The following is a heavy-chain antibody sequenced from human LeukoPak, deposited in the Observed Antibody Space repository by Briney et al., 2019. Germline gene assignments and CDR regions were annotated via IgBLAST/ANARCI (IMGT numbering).Heavy chain of an antibody. CDR3: ARDFTGLLWFGELLEYFDY. V-gene: IGHV3-30-3*01. CDR2: ISYDGSNK. D-gene: IGHD3-10*01. J-gene: IGHJ4*02. Sequence: GGSLRLSCAASGFTFSSYAMHWVRQAPGKGLEWVAVISYDGSNKYYADSVKGRFTISRDNSKNTLYLQMNSLRAEDTAVYYCARDFTGLLWFGELLEYFDYWGQGTLVTVSS. CDR1: GFTFSSYA.